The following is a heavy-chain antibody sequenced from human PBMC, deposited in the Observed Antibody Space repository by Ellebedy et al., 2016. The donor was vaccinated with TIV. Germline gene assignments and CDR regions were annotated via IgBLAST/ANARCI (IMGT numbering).Heavy chain of an antibody. Sequence: SETLSLTXTVSGGSISSYYWSWIRQLPGKGLEWIGYIYYSVSTNYNPSFKSRVTISVDTSKNQFSLKLSSVTAADTAVYYCARPHPYDILTGYYGPFDIWGQGTMVTVSS. CDR2: IYYSVST. J-gene: IGHJ3*02. CDR3: ARPHPYDILTGYYGPFDI. D-gene: IGHD3-9*01. V-gene: IGHV4-59*01. CDR1: GGSISSYY.